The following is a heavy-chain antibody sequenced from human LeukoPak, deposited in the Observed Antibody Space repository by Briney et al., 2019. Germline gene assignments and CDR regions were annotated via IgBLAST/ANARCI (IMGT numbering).Heavy chain of an antibody. CDR3: ARVLDIGSSWPYYYYYMDV. Sequence: SETLSLTCTVSGGSISSYYWSWIRQPPGKGLEWVGYIYYSGSTNYNPSLKSRVTISVDTSKNPFSLKLNPLTAADTAVDYCARVLDIGSSWPYYYYYMDVWGKETTVTVSS. CDR2: IYYSGST. CDR1: GGSISSYY. V-gene: IGHV4-59*01. J-gene: IGHJ6*03. D-gene: IGHD6-13*01.